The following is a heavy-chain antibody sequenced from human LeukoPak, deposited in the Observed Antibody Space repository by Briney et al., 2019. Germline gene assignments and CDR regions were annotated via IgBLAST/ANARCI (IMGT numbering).Heavy chain of an antibody. CDR1: GSTFSSYG. D-gene: IGHD6-13*01. Sequence: GGSLRLSCAASGSTFSSYGMHWVRQAPGKGLEWVAVISYDGSNKYYADSVKGRFTISRDNSKNTLYLQMNSLRAEDTAVYYCAKALGIAAAGHWGQGTLVTVSS. CDR3: AKALGIAAAGH. V-gene: IGHV3-30*18. J-gene: IGHJ4*02. CDR2: ISYDGSNK.